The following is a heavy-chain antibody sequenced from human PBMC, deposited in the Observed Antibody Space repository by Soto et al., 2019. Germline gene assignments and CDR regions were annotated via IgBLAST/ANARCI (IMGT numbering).Heavy chain of an antibody. CDR1: GYTLTELS. V-gene: IGHV1-24*01. CDR3: ARDEYRGGDCYSWGMDV. D-gene: IGHD2-21*02. J-gene: IGHJ6*02. CDR2: FDPEDGET. Sequence: ASVKVSCKVSGYTLTELSMHWVRQAPGKGLEWMGGFDPEDGETIYAQKFQGRVTMTEDTSTDTAYMELSSLRSEDTAVYYCARDEYRGGDCYSWGMDVWGQGTTVTVSS.